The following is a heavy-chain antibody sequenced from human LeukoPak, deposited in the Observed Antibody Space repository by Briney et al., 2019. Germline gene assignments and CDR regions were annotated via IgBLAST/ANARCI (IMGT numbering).Heavy chain of an antibody. CDR1: GFAFSSYA. CDR2: ISGSGGST. CDR3: AKAWWGYYDSSGYYVD. Sequence: GGSLRLSCAASGFAFSSYAMSWVRQAPGKGLEWVSAISGSGGSTYYADSVKGRFTISRDNSKNTLYLQMNSLRAEDTAVYYCAKAWWGYYDSSGYYVDWGRGTLVTVSS. D-gene: IGHD3-22*01. J-gene: IGHJ4*02. V-gene: IGHV3-23*01.